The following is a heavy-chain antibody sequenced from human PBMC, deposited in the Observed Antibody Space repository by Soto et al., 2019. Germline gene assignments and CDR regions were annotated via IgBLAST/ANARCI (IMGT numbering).Heavy chain of an antibody. Sequence: GGSLRLSCVASGFTFSYYAMGWVRQAPGKGLEWVSVIDNSGGTTYYTDSVKGRFTISRDNSKNTLYLQMSSLRAEDTAIYYCAKDATRSDGWYYFDYWGQGXLVTVYS. D-gene: IGHD6-19*01. CDR3: AKDATRSDGWYYFDY. J-gene: IGHJ4*02. V-gene: IGHV3-23*01. CDR1: GFTFSYYA. CDR2: IDNSGGTT.